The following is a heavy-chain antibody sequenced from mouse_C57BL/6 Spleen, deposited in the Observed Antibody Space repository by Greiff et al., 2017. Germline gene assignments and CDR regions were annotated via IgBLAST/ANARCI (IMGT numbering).Heavy chain of an antibody. CDR1: GYTFTSYW. D-gene: IGHD1-1*01. CDR2: IYPGNSDT. J-gene: IGHJ3*01. V-gene: IGHV1-5*01. CDR3: TSPLYYYGSSFPFAY. Sequence: EVQLQQSGTVLARPGASVKMSCKTSGYTFTSYWMHWVKQRPGQGLEWIGAIYPGNSDTSYNQKFKGKAKLTAVTSASTAYMELSSLTNEDSAVYYCTSPLYYYGSSFPFAYWGQGTLVTVSA.